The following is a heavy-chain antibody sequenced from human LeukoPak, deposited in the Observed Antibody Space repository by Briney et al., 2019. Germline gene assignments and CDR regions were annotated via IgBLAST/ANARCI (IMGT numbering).Heavy chain of an antibody. CDR1: GYTFTSYY. Sequence: ASVKVSCKASGYTFTSYYMHWVRQAPAQGLEWMGIINPSGGSTSYAQKFQGRVTMTRDTSTSTVYMELSSLRSEDTAVYYCARGGFLEWPSFYGMDVWGQGTTVTVSS. CDR3: ARGGFLEWPSFYGMDV. J-gene: IGHJ6*02. CDR2: INPSGGST. D-gene: IGHD3-3*01. V-gene: IGHV1-46*01.